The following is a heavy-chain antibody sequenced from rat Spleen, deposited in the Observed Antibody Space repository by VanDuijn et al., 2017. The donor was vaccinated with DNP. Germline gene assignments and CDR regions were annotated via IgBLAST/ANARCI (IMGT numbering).Heavy chain of an antibody. CDR3: ASGTTTWFAY. CDR1: GFSLTNYG. Sequence: QVQLKESGPGLVQPSQTLSLTCTVSGFSLTNYGVSWVRQPPGKGLEWIAAISSGGTTYYNSALKSRLSISRDTSKSQVFLKMNSLQTEDTAMYFCASGTTTWFAYWGQGTLVTVSS. D-gene: IGHD1-10*01. V-gene: IGHV2S12*01. CDR2: ISSGGTT. J-gene: IGHJ3*01.